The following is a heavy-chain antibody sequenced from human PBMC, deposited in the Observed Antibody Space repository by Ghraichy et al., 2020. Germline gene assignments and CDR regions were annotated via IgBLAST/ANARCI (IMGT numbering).Heavy chain of an antibody. Sequence: GSLRLSCAVYGGSFSGYYWSWIRQPPGKGLEWIGEINHSGSTNYNPSLKSRVTISVDTSKNQFSLKLSSVTAADTAVYYCARGGFWSGYYIRPKRPYYYYMDVWGKGTTVTVSS. CDR3: ARGGFWSGYYIRPKRPYYYYMDV. J-gene: IGHJ6*03. CDR1: GGSFSGYY. CDR2: INHSGST. D-gene: IGHD3-3*01. V-gene: IGHV4-34*01.